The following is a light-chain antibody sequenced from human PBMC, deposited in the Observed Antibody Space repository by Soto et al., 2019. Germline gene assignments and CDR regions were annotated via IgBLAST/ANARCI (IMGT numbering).Light chain of an antibody. Sequence: QSVLTQPPSASGAPGQRVTISCSGSNSNIGSNSVNWYQQLPVRAPKLLIYSNNQRPSGVPDRFSGSKSGTSASLANSGPRSEEEADYYCAAWYDSLTAWVFGGGTKLTGL. V-gene: IGLV1-47*02. CDR1: NSNIGSNS. J-gene: IGLJ3*02. CDR2: SNN. CDR3: AAWYDSLTAWV.